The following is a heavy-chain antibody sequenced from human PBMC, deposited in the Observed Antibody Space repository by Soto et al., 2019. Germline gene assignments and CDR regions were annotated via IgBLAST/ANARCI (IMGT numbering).Heavy chain of an antibody. J-gene: IGHJ4*02. Sequence: EVRLLESGGGLVQPGGSLRLSCAASGFTFSTYAMGWVRQAPGKGLEWVSGIDGSGGDTSFADSVKGRFTISRDNSENTSYLHMNSLRAEDTARYFCAKEIVAAAYVETSRFDFWGQGTLVSVSS. V-gene: IGHV3-23*01. D-gene: IGHD2-15*01. CDR1: GFTFSTYA. CDR3: AKEIVAAAYVETSRFDF. CDR2: IDGSGGDT.